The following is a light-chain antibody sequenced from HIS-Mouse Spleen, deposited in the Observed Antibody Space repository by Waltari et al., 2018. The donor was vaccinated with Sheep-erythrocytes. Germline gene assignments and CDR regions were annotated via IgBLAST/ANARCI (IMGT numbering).Light chain of an antibody. J-gene: IGLJ3*02. CDR2: EVS. CDR1: SSDVGGYNY. Sequence: QSALTQPPSASGSPGQSVTISCTGTSSDVGGYNYVSWYQQHPGKAPKLMIYEVSKRPYGFTDRFSGSKSGNPAALTVSGLQAEDEADYCCSSYAGSNNWVFGGGTKLTVL. CDR3: SSYAGSNNWV. V-gene: IGLV2-8*01.